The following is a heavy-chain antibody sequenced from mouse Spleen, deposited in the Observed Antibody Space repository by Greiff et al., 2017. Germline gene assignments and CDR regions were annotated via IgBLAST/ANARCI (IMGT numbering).Heavy chain of an antibody. D-gene: IGHD4-1*01. CDR1: GFTFSSYA. V-gene: IGHV5-9-1*02. Sequence: EVMLVESGEGLVKPGGSLKLSCAASGFTFSSYAMSWVRQTPEKRLEWVAYISSGGDYIYSADTVKGRFTFSRDNARNTLYLQMSSLKSEDTAMYYCTRDGTTGGAMDCWGQGTSVTVSS. CDR2: ISSGGDYI. CDR3: TRDGTTGGAMDC. J-gene: IGHJ4*01.